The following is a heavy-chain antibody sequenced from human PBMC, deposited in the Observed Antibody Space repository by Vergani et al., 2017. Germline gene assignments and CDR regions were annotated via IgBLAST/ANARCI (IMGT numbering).Heavy chain of an antibody. J-gene: IGHJ6*03. CDR1: GFRFREHG. CDR2: ISGHDHRT. CDR3: GKDEGNEHYYYHYVGV. V-gene: IGHV3-23*01. Sequence: EVQLLESGGGSVQPGESLRLSCVASGFRFREHGMNWVRQAPGKGLEWVSGISGHDHRTLYADSVKGRFIISRDNSKNTLYLQMNSLRVEDTAVYYCGKDEGNEHYYYHYVGVWGKGITVTVSS. D-gene: IGHD2-8*01.